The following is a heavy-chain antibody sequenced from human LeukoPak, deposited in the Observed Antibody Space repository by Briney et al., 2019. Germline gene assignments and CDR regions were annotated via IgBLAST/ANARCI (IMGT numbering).Heavy chain of an antibody. J-gene: IGHJ3*02. CDR2: MNPNSGNT. D-gene: IGHD6-13*01. V-gene: IGHV1-8*03. CDR1: GYTFTSYD. Sequence: AASVKVSCKASGYTFTSYDINWVRQATGQGLEWMGWMNPNSGNTGYAQKFQGRVTITRNTSISTAYMELSSLRSEDTAVYYRAADGFIIAAAPAMGDAFDIWGQGTMVTVSS. CDR3: AADGFIIAAAPAMGDAFDI.